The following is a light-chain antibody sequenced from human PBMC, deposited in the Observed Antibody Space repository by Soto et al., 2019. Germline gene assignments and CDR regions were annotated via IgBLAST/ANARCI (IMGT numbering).Light chain of an antibody. J-gene: IGLJ2*01. CDR1: NSNIGNTY. Sequence: QSVLTQPPSVSAAPGQKVTISCSGSNSNIGNTYVSWYQQLPGTAPKLLIYDNNKRPSGISDRFSGSKSGTSATLGITGLQTGDEAGYYCGTWDNSLSAVVLGGGTKLTVL. CDR2: DNN. CDR3: GTWDNSLSAVV. V-gene: IGLV1-51*01.